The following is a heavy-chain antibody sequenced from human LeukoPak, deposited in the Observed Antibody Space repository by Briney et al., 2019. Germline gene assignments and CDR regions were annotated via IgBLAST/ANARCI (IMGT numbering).Heavy chain of an antibody. J-gene: IGHJ6*03. CDR3: ARDYYYYMDV. Sequence: ASVKVSCKASGGTFSNYAISWVRQAPGQGLEWMGGIIPIFGTANYAQKLQGRVTMTTDTSTSTAYMELRSLRSDDTAVYYCARDYYYYMDVWGKGTTVTISS. CDR1: GGTFSNYA. CDR2: IIPIFGTA. V-gene: IGHV1-69*05.